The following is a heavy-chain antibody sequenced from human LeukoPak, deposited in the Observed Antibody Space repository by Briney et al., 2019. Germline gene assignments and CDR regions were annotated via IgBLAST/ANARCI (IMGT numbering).Heavy chain of an antibody. V-gene: IGHV3-30*03. CDR2: ISSDGSKK. Sequence: GRSLRLSCAASGFTFTNYGIHWVRLAPGKGLEWVAVISSDGSKKHYADSVKGRFTISRDDSKNTLYLQMNSLRVDDTALYYCTTFDMWGQGTMVTVSS. CDR3: TTFDM. J-gene: IGHJ3*02. CDR1: GFTFTNYG.